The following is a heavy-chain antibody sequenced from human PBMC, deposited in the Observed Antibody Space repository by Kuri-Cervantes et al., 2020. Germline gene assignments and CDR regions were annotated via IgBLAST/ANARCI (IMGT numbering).Heavy chain of an antibody. CDR3: ARGVRGYSYGPNWFDP. D-gene: IGHD5-18*01. J-gene: IGHJ5*02. CDR2: MNPNSGNT. Sequence: ASVKVSCKPSGYTFTTYEINWVRQATGQGLEWMGWMNPNSGNTGYAQKFQGRVTMTRNTSISTAYMELSSLRSEDTAVYYCARGVRGYSYGPNWFDPWGQGTLVTVSS. CDR1: GYTFTTYE. V-gene: IGHV1-8*01.